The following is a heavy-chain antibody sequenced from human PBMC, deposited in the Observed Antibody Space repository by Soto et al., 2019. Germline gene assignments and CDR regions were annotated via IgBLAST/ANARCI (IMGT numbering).Heavy chain of an antibody. CDR2: IKQDGSQK. Sequence: GGSLRLSCAASGFTFSMYWMXWVCQGPGKGLEWVANIKQDGSQKNYVDSVKGRVTISRDNAKNSLYLQMNSLRAEDTAVYYSARHDYYDSSGSSYYGMDVWGQGTTVTVSS. CDR1: GFTFSMYW. V-gene: IGHV3-7*04. D-gene: IGHD3-22*01. CDR3: ARHDYYDSSGSSYYGMDV. J-gene: IGHJ6*02.